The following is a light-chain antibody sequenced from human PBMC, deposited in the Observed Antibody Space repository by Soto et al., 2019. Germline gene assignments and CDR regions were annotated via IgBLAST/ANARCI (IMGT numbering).Light chain of an antibody. Sequence: DLQMTQSPSTLSGSAGDRVTISCRASQTVISRLAWYQQKPGKAPMLLIYEASTIKSGIPSRFSGSGSATEFTLTISSLQADDFATYFCQQYNDFPLTFGEGTKVDI. CDR3: QQYNDFPLT. CDR2: EAS. J-gene: IGKJ4*01. V-gene: IGKV1-5*03. CDR1: QTVISR.